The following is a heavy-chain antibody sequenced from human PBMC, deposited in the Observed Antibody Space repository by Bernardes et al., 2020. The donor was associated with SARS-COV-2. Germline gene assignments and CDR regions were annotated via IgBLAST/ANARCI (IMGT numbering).Heavy chain of an antibody. V-gene: IGHV4-61*02. CDR3: ARTTVLRGITISHYYYNGMDV. J-gene: IGHJ6*02. D-gene: IGHD3-10*01. CDR1: GASISSGSYY. CDR2: MYTTGSP. Sequence: SETLSLTCSVSGASISSGSYYWTWIRQPAGKGLEWIGRMYTTGSPDYNPSLKRRLTISVDRPKNQFSLRLNSVTAADTATYYCARTTVLRGITISHYYYNGMDVWGQGTTVTVSS.